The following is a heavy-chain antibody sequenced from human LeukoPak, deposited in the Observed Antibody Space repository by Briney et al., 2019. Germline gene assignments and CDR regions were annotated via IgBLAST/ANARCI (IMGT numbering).Heavy chain of an antibody. Sequence: SETLSLTCAVYGGSFSGYYWSWIRQPPGEGLEWIGEINHSGSTNYNPSLKSRVTISVDTSKNQFSLKLSSVTAADTAVYYCANRVLLWFGEPRAWFDPWGQGTLVTVSS. CDR1: GGSFSGYY. J-gene: IGHJ5*02. D-gene: IGHD3-10*01. V-gene: IGHV4-34*01. CDR3: ANRVLLWFGEPRAWFDP. CDR2: INHSGST.